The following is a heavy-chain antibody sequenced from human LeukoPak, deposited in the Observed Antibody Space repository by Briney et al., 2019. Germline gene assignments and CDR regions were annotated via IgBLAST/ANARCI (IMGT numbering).Heavy chain of an antibody. V-gene: IGHV3-23*01. CDR2: ISGNGGGT. D-gene: IGHD2-21*01. CDR3: ASTRGMQLWSAASDY. Sequence: GGSRRLSCAVSGFTFSSYAMNWVRQAPGKGLEWVSTISGNGGGTYYADSVKGRFTISRDNSMNTMYLQMNSLRAEDTGVYYCASTRGMQLWSAASDYWGQGTLVTVSS. J-gene: IGHJ4*02. CDR1: GFTFSSYA.